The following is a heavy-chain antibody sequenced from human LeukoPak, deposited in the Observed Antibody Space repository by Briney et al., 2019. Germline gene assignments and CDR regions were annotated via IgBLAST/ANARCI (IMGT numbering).Heavy chain of an antibody. CDR1: GFTFSSYA. CDR3: AREGRIVVVPAAIPHYYYYYYMDV. V-gene: IGHV4-34*01. CDR2: INHSGST. D-gene: IGHD2-2*01. J-gene: IGHJ6*03. Sequence: GSLRLSCAASGFTFSSYAMSWVRQAPGKGLEWIGEINHSGSTNYNPSLKSRVTISVDTSKNQFSLKLSSVTAADTAVYYCAREGRIVVVPAAIPHYYYYYYMDVWGKGTTVTVSS.